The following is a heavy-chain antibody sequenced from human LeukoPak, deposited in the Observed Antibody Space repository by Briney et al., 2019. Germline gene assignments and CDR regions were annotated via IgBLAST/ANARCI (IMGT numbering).Heavy chain of an antibody. J-gene: IGHJ5*02. Sequence: SETLSLTCTVSGYSISSGYYWGWIRQPPGKGLEWIGSIYHSGSTYYNPSLKSRVTISVDASKNQFSLKLSSVTAADTAVYYCARLPALRNWFDPWGQGTLVTVSS. CDR2: IYHSGST. D-gene: IGHD3-16*01. CDR1: GYSISSGYY. V-gene: IGHV4-38-2*02. CDR3: ARLPALRNWFDP.